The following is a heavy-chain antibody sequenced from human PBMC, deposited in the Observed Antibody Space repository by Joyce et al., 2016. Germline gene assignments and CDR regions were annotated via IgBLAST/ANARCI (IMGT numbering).Heavy chain of an antibody. V-gene: IGHV3-30*03. Sequence: VQVVQSGGGLVQPGRSLRLSCVASGFSFSSYAMHWGRQAPGKGMEWVAILAQDGSYESYVDSVKGRFIISRDVFPSTMDLQMNSLRPEDTAVYYCVVSKSTSWHNFDYWGQRSLVTVSS. CDR1: GFSFSSYA. J-gene: IGHJ4*02. D-gene: IGHD1-14*01. CDR3: VVSKSTSWHNFDY. CDR2: LAQDGSYE.